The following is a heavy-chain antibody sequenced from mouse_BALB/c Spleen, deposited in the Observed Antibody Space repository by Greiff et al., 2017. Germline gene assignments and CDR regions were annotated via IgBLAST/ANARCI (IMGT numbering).Heavy chain of an antibody. J-gene: IGHJ2*01. V-gene: IGHV5-9-4*01. CDR1: GFTFSSYA. CDR3: ARGGSSLDY. Sequence: EVQRVESGGGLVKPGGSLKLSCAASGFTFSSYAMSWVRQSPEKRLEWVAEISSGGSYTYYPDTVTGRFTISRDNAKNTLYLEMSSLRSEDTAMYYCARGGSSLDYWGQGTTLTVSS. D-gene: IGHD1-1*01. CDR2: ISSGGSYT.